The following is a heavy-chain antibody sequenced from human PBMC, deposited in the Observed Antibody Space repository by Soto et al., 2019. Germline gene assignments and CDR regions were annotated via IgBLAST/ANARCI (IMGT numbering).Heavy chain of an antibody. J-gene: IGHJ4*02. V-gene: IGHV3-23*01. D-gene: IGHD4-17*01. CDR3: AKDRGDYGNYVFDY. Sequence: PGGSLRLSCAASGFTFSNYAMSWVRQAPGKGLEWVSTISGSNGGTYYADFVKGRFTISRDNSKHTLYLQMNSLRAEDTAVYYCAKDRGDYGNYVFDYWGQGTLVTVS. CDR2: ISGSNGGT. CDR1: GFTFSNYA.